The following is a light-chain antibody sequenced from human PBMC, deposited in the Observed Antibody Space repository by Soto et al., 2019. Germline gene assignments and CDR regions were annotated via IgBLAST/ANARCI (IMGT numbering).Light chain of an antibody. J-gene: IGLJ1*01. CDR1: SSDVGGYNY. V-gene: IGLV2-14*01. Sequence: QSALAQPASVSGSPGQSITISCTGTSSDVGGYNYVSWYQQHPGKAPKLMIYEVSNRPSGVSNRFSGSKSGNTASLTIYGLQAEDEADYYCSSYTSSSTYVSGTGTKVTVL. CDR2: EVS. CDR3: SSYTSSSTYV.